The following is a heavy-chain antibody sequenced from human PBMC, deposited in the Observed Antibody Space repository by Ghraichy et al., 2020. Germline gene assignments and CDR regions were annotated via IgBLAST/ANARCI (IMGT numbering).Heavy chain of an antibody. CDR2: IYYSGST. D-gene: IGHD2-21*01. CDR3: ARYSYGFYWYFDL. J-gene: IGHJ2*01. Sequence: LSLTCTVSGGSISSGGYYWSWIRQHPGKGLEWIGYIYYSGSTYYNPSLKSRVTISVDTSKNQFSLKLSSVTAADTAVYYCARYSYGFYWYFDLWGRGTLVTVSS. CDR1: GGSISSGGYY. V-gene: IGHV4-31*03.